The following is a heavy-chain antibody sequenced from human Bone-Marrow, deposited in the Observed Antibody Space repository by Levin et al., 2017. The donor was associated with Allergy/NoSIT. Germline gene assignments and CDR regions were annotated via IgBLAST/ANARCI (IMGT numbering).Heavy chain of an antibody. V-gene: IGHV3-30*04. CDR2: ISYDGSDK. CDR1: GLTYFSTYA. CDR3: ATTTIASTWNYYYYGLGV. D-gene: IGHD6-13*01. J-gene: IGHJ6*02. Sequence: PGESLKISCAASGLTYFSTYAMHWVRQAPGKGLEWVAVISYDGSDKYYADSVKGRFTISRDNSKNTLDLQVNSLGVDDTAVYYCATTTIASTWNYYYYGLGVWGQGTTVTVSS.